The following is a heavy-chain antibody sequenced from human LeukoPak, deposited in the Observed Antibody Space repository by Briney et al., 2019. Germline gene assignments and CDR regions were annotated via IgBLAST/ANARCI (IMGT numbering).Heavy chain of an antibody. CDR3: ARGRPHGNDY. CDR1: GFTFSSYW. CDR2: IASDGSST. J-gene: IGHJ4*02. V-gene: IGHV3-74*01. D-gene: IGHD4-23*01. Sequence: LAGGSLRLSCAASGFTFSSYWMNWVRQAPGKGLVWVSRIASDGSSTTYADSVKGRFSISRDNAKNTLYLQMNSLRVEDTAVCYCARGRPHGNDYWGQGTLVTVSS.